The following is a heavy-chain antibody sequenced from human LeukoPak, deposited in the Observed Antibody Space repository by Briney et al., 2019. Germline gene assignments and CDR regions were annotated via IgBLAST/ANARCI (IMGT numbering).Heavy chain of an antibody. J-gene: IGHJ4*02. V-gene: IGHV4-4*02. D-gene: IGHD3-10*01. Sequence: SGTLSLTCAVSGGSISSSNWWSWVRQPPGKGLEWIGEINHSGSTNYNPSLKSRVTISVDTSKNQFSLKLSSVTAADTAVYYCARARGQPPYYYGSGSLNYFDYWGQGTLVTVSS. CDR2: INHSGST. CDR1: GGSISSSNW. CDR3: ARARGQPPYYYGSGSLNYFDY.